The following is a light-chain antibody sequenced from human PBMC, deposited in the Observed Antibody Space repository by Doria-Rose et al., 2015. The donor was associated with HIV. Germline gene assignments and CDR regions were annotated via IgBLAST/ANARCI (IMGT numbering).Light chain of an antibody. Sequence: QAVVTQEPPSSVSLGGTVTLTCGLTSGPVTGAYYPSWHQQTPGQAPRTLIYNTYSLSSGVSDRFSGSILGNKAALTISGAQADDESDYYCVLYMGSGIWMFGGGTKLTVL. CDR2: NTY. V-gene: IGLV8-61*01. J-gene: IGLJ3*02. CDR1: SGPVTGAYY. CDR3: VLYMGSGIWM.